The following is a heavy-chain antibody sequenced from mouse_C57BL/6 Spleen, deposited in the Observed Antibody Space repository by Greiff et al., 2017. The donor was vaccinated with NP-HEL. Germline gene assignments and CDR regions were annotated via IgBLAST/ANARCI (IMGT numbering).Heavy chain of an antibody. Sequence: EVMLVESGEGLVKPGGSLKLSCAASGFTFSSYAMSWVRQTPEKRLEWVAYISSGGDYIYYADPVKGRFTISRANARNTLYLQMSSLKSEDTAMYYCTRDRLGESYYFDYWGQGTTLTVSS. CDR2: ISSGGDYI. CDR1: GFTFSSYA. CDR3: TRDRLGESYYFDY. J-gene: IGHJ2*01. V-gene: IGHV5-9-1*02. D-gene: IGHD3-1*01.